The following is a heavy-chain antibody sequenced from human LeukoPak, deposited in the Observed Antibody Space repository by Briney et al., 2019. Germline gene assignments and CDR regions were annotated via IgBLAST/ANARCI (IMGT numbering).Heavy chain of an antibody. Sequence: KPSETLSLTCTVSGGSISSYYWSWIRQPPGKGLEWIGYIYYSGSTNYNPSLKSRVTISVDTSKNQFSLKLSSVTAADTAVYYCARWGKTGDYWYFDLWGRGTLVTVSS. CDR3: ARWGKTGDYWYFDL. CDR2: IYYSGST. V-gene: IGHV4-59*08. J-gene: IGHJ2*01. D-gene: IGHD2-8*02. CDR1: GGSISSYY.